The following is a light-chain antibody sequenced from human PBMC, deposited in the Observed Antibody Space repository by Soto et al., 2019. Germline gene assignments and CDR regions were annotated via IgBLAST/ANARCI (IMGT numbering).Light chain of an antibody. V-gene: IGKV3-20*01. CDR2: GAS. CDR3: QQYGSSAPIN. Sequence: TQSSSTLSVSLLERATLSLIASQTVSGRLSWYQQKPGQAPRHLIYGASIRATGSPDRFSGSGSETDFTLTIRRLEPEDVALYYCQQYGSSAPINCGQGKRREIK. J-gene: IGKJ5*01. CDR1: QTVSGR.